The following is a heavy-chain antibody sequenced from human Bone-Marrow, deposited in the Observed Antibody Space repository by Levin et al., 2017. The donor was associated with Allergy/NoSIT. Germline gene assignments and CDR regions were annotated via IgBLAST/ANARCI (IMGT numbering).Heavy chain of an antibody. V-gene: IGHV4-59*01. CDR1: GGSISSYY. CDR3: ARDRPPRGVGSRPGPEPWLDY. Sequence: AGGSLRLSCTVSGGSISSYYWSWIRQPPGKGLEWIGYIYYSGSTNYNPSLKSRVTISVDTSKNQFSLKLSSVTAADTAVYYCARDRPPRGVGSRPGPEPWLDYWGQGTLVTVSS. CDR2: IYYSGST. D-gene: IGHD3-3*01. J-gene: IGHJ4*02.